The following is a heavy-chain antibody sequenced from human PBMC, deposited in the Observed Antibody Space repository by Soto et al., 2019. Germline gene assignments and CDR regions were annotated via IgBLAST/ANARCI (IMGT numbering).Heavy chain of an antibody. J-gene: IGHJ4*02. CDR1: GFTFSSYG. CDR2: IWYDGSNK. V-gene: IGHV3-33*01. CDR3: AREGTYCSGASCEPHFDY. Sequence: QVQLVESGGGVVQPGRSLRLSCEASGFTFSSYGMHWVRQAPGKGLEWVAVIWYDGSNKYYADSVKGRFTISRDNSKNSLYLQMNSLRAEDTAVYYCAREGTYCSGASCEPHFDYWGQGTLVTGSS. D-gene: IGHD2-15*01.